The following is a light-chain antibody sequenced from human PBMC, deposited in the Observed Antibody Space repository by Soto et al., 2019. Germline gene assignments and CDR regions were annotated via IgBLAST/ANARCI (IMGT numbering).Light chain of an antibody. V-gene: IGKV3-20*01. CDR1: QSVTTGC. CDR3: QQYGSSYT. Sequence: IVLTQSPGTLSLSPGERATLSCRASQSVTTGCLAWYQQKPGQAPRLLIYGASSRATGIPDRFSGSGSETDFTLTISRLEAEDFAVYYCQQYGSSYTFGGGTKVE. J-gene: IGKJ4*01. CDR2: GAS.